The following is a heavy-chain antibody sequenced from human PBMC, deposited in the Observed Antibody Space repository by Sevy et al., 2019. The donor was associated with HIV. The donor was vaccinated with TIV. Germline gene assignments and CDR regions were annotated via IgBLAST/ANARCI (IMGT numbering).Heavy chain of an antibody. J-gene: IGHJ4*02. D-gene: IGHD1-26*01. CDR3: ARGVGLDC. CDR1: GFTFSPYW. V-gene: IGHV3-7*01. Sequence: GGSLRLSCAASGFTFSPYWMTWVRQAPGKGLEWVANIRPDGSDKYYVDSVKGRLTISRDNAKNSLYLQMNSLRADETVMYYCARGVGLDCWGQGALVTVSS. CDR2: IRPDGSDK.